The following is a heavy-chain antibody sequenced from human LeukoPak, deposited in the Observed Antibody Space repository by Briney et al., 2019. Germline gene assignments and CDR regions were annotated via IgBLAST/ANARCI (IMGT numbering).Heavy chain of an antibody. J-gene: IGHJ5*02. V-gene: IGHV4-34*01. CDR2: INHSGST. CDR3: ARGGLSSSWFDP. D-gene: IGHD6-13*01. Sequence: PSETLSLTCAVYGGSFNGYYWSWIRQPPGKGLEWIGEINHSGSTNYNPSLKSRVTISVDTSKNQFSLKLSSVTAADTAVYYCARGGLSSSWFDPWGQGTLVTVSS. CDR1: GGSFNGYY.